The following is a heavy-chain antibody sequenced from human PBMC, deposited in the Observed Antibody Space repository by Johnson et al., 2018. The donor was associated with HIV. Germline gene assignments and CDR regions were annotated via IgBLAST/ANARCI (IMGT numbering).Heavy chain of an antibody. Sequence: VQLVESGGGLVQPGGSLILSCAASGFTFSSNWMHWVRQAPGKGLVWVSRISSDGSSTYYADSVKGRFTISRDNSKTTLYLQMNSLRAEDTAVYYCGKREGFPKDAFDIWAKGQWSPSLQ. V-gene: IGHV3-74*02. J-gene: IGHJ3*02. CDR3: GKREGFPKDAFDI. CDR2: ISSDGSST. CDR1: GFTFSSNW. D-gene: IGHD5-24*01.